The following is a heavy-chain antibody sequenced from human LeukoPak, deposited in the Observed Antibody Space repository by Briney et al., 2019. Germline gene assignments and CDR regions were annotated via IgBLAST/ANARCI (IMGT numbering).Heavy chain of an antibody. Sequence: GSLLLSCAASGFTFSSSGMSWVRRAPGKGREWVANIKQDGREKYYVDSVKGRFTISTDNAKTSLYLQMNSLRAEDTAVYYCARGRGIRYSGSYDFDYWGQGTLVTVSS. CDR3: ARGRGIRYSGSYDFDY. D-gene: IGHD1-26*01. J-gene: IGHJ4*02. CDR2: IKQDGREK. CDR1: GFTFSSSG. V-gene: IGHV3-7*01.